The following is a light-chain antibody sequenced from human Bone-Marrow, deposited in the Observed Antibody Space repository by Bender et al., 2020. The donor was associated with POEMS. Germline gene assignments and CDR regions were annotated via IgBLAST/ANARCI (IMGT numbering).Light chain of an antibody. J-gene: IGLJ2*01. Sequence: QSVLTQPPSVSGTPGQRVTISCSGSGSNIGGYPVNWYQQLPGTAPRLLIYTNNERPSGVPDRFSGSKSGTSASLAITGLQSDDEADYYCSSITPSSGFLFGGGTRLTVL. CDR3: SSITPSSGFL. V-gene: IGLV1-44*01. CDR2: TNN. CDR1: GSNIGGYP.